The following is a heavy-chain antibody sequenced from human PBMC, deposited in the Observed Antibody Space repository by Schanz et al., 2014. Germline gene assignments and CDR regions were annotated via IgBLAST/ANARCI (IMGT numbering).Heavy chain of an antibody. J-gene: IGHJ4*02. Sequence: QVQLVESGGGVVQPGRSLRLSCAASGFTFSDYYMSWIRQAPGKGLEWLSYISDSGTYTNYADSVKGRFTISRDNTKSSLYLQRNRLKVEDAAVYYCAASSGRLPATRNWGQGTLVTVSS. CDR1: GFTFSDYY. CDR2: ISDSGTYT. D-gene: IGHD6-19*01. V-gene: IGHV3-11*05. CDR3: AASSGRLPATRN.